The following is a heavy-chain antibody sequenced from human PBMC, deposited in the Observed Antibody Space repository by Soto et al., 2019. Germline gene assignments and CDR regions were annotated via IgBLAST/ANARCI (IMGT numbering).Heavy chain of an antibody. CDR1: GFTFSSNY. V-gene: IGHV3-23*01. CDR2: ISGSGGST. Sequence: GGSLRLSCAASGFTFSSNYMSWVRQAPGKGLEWVSAISGSGGSTYYADSVKGRFTISRDNSKNTLYLQMNSLRAEDTAVYYCAKDPSPSGYHWGQGTLVTVSS. J-gene: IGHJ5*02. D-gene: IGHD5-12*01. CDR3: AKDPSPSGYH.